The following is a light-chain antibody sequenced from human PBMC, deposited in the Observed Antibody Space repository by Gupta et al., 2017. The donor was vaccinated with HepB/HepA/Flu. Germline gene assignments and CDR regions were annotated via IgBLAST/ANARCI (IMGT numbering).Light chain of an antibody. CDR2: KAS. CDR3: QHESNCSFT. J-gene: IGKJ2*01. V-gene: IGKV1-5*03. Sequence: DIQITQFPSTMSASVGDTVIITCRGSQSMSVWLAWYQQKPGKAPKLLISKASNLENGVPSRFSGSGSGTEFTLTISSLQPDDLATYHCQHESNCSFTFGQGTKVEIK. CDR1: QSMSVW.